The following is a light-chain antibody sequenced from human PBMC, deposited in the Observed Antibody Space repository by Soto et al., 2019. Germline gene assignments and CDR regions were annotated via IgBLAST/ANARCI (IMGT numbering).Light chain of an antibody. CDR3: MQRLEFPYT. V-gene: IGKV2-40*01. CDR2: TLS. Sequence: EIVMTQTPLSLPVTPGEAASISCTSSQSLLDSDDGNTYLDWYLQKPGQSPQLLIHTLSDRASGVTDRFSGSVSCTDFTLKIRRVAAGHVRIYYCMQRLEFPYTFSQGTKLDI. J-gene: IGKJ2*01. CDR1: QSLLDSDDGNTY.